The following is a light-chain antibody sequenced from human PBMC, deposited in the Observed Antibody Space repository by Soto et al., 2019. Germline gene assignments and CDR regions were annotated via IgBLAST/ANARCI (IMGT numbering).Light chain of an antibody. J-gene: IGKJ4*01. Sequence: EIVLTQSPGTLSLSPGERATLSCRASQSVSSIFLAWYQQKPGQAPRLLIYGASSRATGIPDRFSGSGSGTDFTLTISRLEPEDVAVYYCQQYGSSRLTFGGGTKVDIK. CDR3: QQYGSSRLT. V-gene: IGKV3-20*01. CDR2: GAS. CDR1: QSVSSIF.